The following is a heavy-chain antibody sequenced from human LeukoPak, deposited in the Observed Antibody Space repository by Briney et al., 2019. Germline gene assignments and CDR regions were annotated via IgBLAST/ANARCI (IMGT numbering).Heavy chain of an antibody. CDR1: GFTFSDYY. V-gene: IGHV3-15*01. CDR2: IKTKTEGETR. D-gene: IGHD3-10*02. J-gene: IGHJ4*02. CDR3: TTYYYVGYFDS. Sequence: GGSPRLSCAASGFTFSDYYMSWIRQAPGKGLEWVGRIKTKTEGETRDYAAPVQGRFTISRDDSKNTLSLQMNSLKTEDTAVYYCTTYYYVGYFDSWGQGTLVTVSS.